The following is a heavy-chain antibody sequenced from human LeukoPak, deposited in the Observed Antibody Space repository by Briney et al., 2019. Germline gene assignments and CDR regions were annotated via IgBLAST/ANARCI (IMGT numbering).Heavy chain of an antibody. CDR3: ARHSGSSPHYFDY. Sequence: SETLSLTCTVSGGSISSYYWSWLRQPPGKGLEWLRFIYYSGSTHYKSSLKSRVTISVDTSKNRFSLRLSSVTAADTAVYYCARHSGSSPHYFDYWGQGTLVTVSS. J-gene: IGHJ4*02. CDR1: GGSISSYY. CDR2: IYYSGST. D-gene: IGHD1-26*01. V-gene: IGHV4-59*08.